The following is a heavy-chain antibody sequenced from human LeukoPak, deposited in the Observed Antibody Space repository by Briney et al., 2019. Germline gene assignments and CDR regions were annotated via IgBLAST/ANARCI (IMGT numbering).Heavy chain of an antibody. Sequence: SETLSLTCTVSGGSIRSSYYYWSWIRQHPGKGLEWIGYIYYSGSTYYNPSLKSRVTISVDTSKNQFSLKLSSVTAVDTAVYYCARKEKVYYYFNYGAREPWSPSPQ. CDR1: GGSIRSSYYY. J-gene: IGHJ4*02. CDR3: ARKEKVYYYFNY. CDR2: IYYSGST. V-gene: IGHV4-31*03. D-gene: IGHD3-10*01.